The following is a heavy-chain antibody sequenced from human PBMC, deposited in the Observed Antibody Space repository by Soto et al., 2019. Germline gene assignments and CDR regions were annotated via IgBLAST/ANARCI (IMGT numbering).Heavy chain of an antibody. CDR1: GGSISSSSYY. J-gene: IGHJ4*02. Sequence: QLQLQESGPGLVKPSETLSLTCTVSGGSISSSSYYWGWIRQPPGKGLEWIGSIYYSGSTYYNPSLKSRVTISVDTSKNQFSLKLSSVTAADTAVYYCARPLSQYSSSSDFDYWGQGTLVTVSS. V-gene: IGHV4-39*01. CDR3: ARPLSQYSSSSDFDY. D-gene: IGHD6-6*01. CDR2: IYYSGST.